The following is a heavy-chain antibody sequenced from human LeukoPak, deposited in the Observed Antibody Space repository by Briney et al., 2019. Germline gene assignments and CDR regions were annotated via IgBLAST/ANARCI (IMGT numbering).Heavy chain of an antibody. CDR3: AREPVAAAAPYGWFDP. CDR1: GGTFSSYA. CDR2: IIPIFGTA. J-gene: IGHJ5*02. Sequence: SVKVSCKASGGTFSSYAISWVRQAPGQGLEWMGGIIPIFGTANYAQKFQGRVTITTDESTSTAYMELSSLRSEDTAMYYCAREPVAAAAPYGWFDPWGQGTLVTVSS. V-gene: IGHV1-69*05. D-gene: IGHD6-13*01.